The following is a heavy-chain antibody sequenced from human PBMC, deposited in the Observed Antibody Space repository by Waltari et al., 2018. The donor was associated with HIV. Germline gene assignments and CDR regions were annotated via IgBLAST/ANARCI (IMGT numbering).Heavy chain of an antibody. Sequence: EVQLVESGGDLIQPGGSLRLSCAASGFTFSSYEMNWVRQAPGKGLEWVSYISSSGNTIYYAASVKGRFTISRDNTKNSLYLQMNSLRAEDTAVYYCARDRPYYYDSSGDAFDIWGQGTMVTVSS. CDR3: ARDRPYYYDSSGDAFDI. CDR2: ISSSGNTI. D-gene: IGHD3-22*01. J-gene: IGHJ3*02. CDR1: GFTFSSYE. V-gene: IGHV3-48*03.